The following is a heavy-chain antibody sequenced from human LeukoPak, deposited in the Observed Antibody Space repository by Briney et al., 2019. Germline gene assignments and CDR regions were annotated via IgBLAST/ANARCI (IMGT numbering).Heavy chain of an antibody. CDR2: IYTSGST. D-gene: IGHD6-13*01. V-gene: IGHV4-4*09. J-gene: IGHJ4*02. Sequence: SETLSLTCTVSGGSISSYYWSWIRQPPGRGLEWIGYIYTSGSTNYNPSLKSRVTISVDTSKNQFSLKLSSVTAADTAVYYCARHNQQLDPFDYWGQGTLVTVSS. CDR1: GGSISSYY. CDR3: ARHNQQLDPFDY.